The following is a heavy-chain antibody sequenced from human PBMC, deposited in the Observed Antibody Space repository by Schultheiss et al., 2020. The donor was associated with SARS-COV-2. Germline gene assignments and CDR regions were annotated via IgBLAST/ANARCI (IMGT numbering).Heavy chain of an antibody. CDR3: AKDGTVGQWLPVAPDY. V-gene: IGHV3-11*04. CDR1: GFTFSDYY. D-gene: IGHD6-19*01. Sequence: GGSLRLSCAASGFTFSDYYMSWIRQAPGKGLEWVSLISWDGGSTYYADSVKGRFTISRDNAKNTLYLQMNSLRAEDTAVYYCAKDGTVGQWLPVAPDYWGQGTLVTVSS. J-gene: IGHJ4*02. CDR2: ISWDGGST.